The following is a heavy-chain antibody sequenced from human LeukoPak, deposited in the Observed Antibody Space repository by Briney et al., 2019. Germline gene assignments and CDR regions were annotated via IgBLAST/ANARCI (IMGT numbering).Heavy chain of an antibody. Sequence: PGGSLRLSCAASGFTFSSYGMHWVRQAPGKGLEWVAVIWYDGSNKYYADSVKGRFTISRDNSKNTLYLQMNSLRAEDTAVYYCAKDALAPRITMIVNWFDPWGQGTLVTVSS. V-gene: IGHV3-30*02. D-gene: IGHD3-22*01. CDR3: AKDALAPRITMIVNWFDP. CDR2: IWYDGSNK. J-gene: IGHJ5*02. CDR1: GFTFSSYG.